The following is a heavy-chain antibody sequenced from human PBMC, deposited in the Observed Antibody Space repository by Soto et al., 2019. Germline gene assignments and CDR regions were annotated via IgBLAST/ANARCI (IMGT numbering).Heavy chain of an antibody. CDR2: IIPIFGTA. Sequence: SVRVSCKASGVTFSSYAISWVRQAPGQGLEWMGGIIPIFGTANYAQKFQGRVTITADESTSTAYMELSSLRSEDTAVYYCARGATSAAFDIWGQGTMVTVSS. D-gene: IGHD5-12*01. CDR1: GVTFSSYA. J-gene: IGHJ3*02. V-gene: IGHV1-69*13. CDR3: ARGATSAAFDI.